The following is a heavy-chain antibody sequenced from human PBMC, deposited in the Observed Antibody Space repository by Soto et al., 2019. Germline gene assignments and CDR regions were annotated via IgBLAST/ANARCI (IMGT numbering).Heavy chain of an antibody. D-gene: IGHD1-26*01. CDR3: TRDRSEGSGRYFWVDS. V-gene: IGHV4-4*07. CDR2: IYTSGSA. J-gene: IGHJ4*02. CDR1: DGSINFYY. Sequence: PSETLSLTCTVSDGSINFYYWSWIRQPAGKGLEWIGRIYTSGSANYNPSLKSRVTMSVDTSKNQLSLKLRSVTAADSAIYYCTRDRSEGSGRYFWVDSWGQGILVTVSS.